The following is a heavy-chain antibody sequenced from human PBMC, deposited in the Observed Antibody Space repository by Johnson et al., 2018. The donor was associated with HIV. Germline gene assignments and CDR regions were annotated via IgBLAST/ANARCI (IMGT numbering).Heavy chain of an antibody. D-gene: IGHD3-9*01. J-gene: IGHJ3*02. CDR1: GFTFSSYW. CDR2: IKQDGSEK. CDR3: AREEGSDILTRGDAFDI. Sequence: VQLVESGGGVVQPGRSLRLSCAASGFTFSSYWMNWVRQAPGKGLEWVANIKQDGSEKYYVDSVKGRFTISRDNAKNSLSLQMNSLRAEDTAIYYCAREEGSDILTRGDAFDIWGQGTMVAVSS. V-gene: IGHV3-7*01.